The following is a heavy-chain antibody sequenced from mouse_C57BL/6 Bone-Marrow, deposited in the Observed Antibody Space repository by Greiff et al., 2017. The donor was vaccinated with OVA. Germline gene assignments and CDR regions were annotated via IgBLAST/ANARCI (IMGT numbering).Heavy chain of an antibody. Sequence: VQLQQPGAELVKPGASVKLSCKASGYTFTSYWMQWVKQRPGQGLEWIGEIDPSDSYTNYNQKFKGKATLTVDTSSSTAYMQLSSLTSEDSAVYYCARSYYGGFAYWGQGTLVTVSA. V-gene: IGHV1-50*01. CDR2: IDPSDSYT. J-gene: IGHJ3*01. CDR1: GYTFTSYW. CDR3: ARSYYGGFAY. D-gene: IGHD1-1*01.